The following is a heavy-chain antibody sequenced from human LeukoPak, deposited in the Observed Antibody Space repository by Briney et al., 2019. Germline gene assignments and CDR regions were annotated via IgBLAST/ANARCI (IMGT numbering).Heavy chain of an antibody. Sequence: GASVKVSCKASGCTFSSYAISWVRQAPGQGLEWMGGIIPIFGTANYAQKFQGRVTITADASTSTAYMELSSLRSEDTAVYYCAREVGPLPGPYYYYGMDVWGQGTTVTVSS. D-gene: IGHD2-2*01. CDR3: AREVGPLPGPYYYYGMDV. J-gene: IGHJ6*02. CDR1: GCTFSSYA. V-gene: IGHV1-69*13. CDR2: IIPIFGTA.